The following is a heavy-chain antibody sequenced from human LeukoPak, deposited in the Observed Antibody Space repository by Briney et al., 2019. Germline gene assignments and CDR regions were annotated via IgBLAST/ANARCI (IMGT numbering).Heavy chain of an antibody. J-gene: IGHJ3*02. V-gene: IGHV4-4*07. CDR3: ARDKSRTYGSADAFDI. CDR1: GGSLSSYY. Sequence: SETLSLTCSVSGGSLSSYYWNWIRQPAGKGLEWIGRIYTSGSTNYNPSLKSRVTMSVDTSKNQFSLKLSSVTAADTAVYYCARDKSRTYGSADAFDIWGQGTMVTVSS. D-gene: IGHD3-10*01. CDR2: IYTSGST.